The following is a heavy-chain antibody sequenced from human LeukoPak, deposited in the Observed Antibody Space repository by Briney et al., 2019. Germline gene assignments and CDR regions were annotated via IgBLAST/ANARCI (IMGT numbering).Heavy chain of an antibody. CDR1: GGSISSYY. J-gene: IGHJ4*02. CDR2: IYNSGST. CDR3: ARLLSDSTTWHIDY. V-gene: IGHV4-59*08. D-gene: IGHD2-2*01. Sequence: PSQTLSLTCAVSGGSISSYYWNWIWQPPGKGLEWSGYIYNSGSTNYNSSLKSRVTISVDTSKNHLSLKLSSVTAADTAVYYCARLLSDSTTWHIDYWGRGALVTVST.